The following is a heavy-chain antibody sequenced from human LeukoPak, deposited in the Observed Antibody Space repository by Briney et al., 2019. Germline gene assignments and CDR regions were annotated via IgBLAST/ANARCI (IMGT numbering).Heavy chain of an antibody. Sequence: GGSLRLSCAASEFTFSSYSMNWVRQAPGKGLEWVSYITNSGNSKSYADSVKGRFTISRDNSKNTLYLQMNSLRAEDTAVYYCAKATFHDFLFAYFDYWGQGTLVTVSS. CDR3: AKATFHDFLFAYFDY. CDR1: EFTFSSYS. D-gene: IGHD3-3*01. J-gene: IGHJ4*02. V-gene: IGHV3-48*01. CDR2: ITNSGNSK.